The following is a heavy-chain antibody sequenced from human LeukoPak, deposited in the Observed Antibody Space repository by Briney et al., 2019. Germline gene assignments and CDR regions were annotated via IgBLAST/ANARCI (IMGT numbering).Heavy chain of an antibody. J-gene: IGHJ5*02. CDR2: IIPIFGTA. CDR1: GGTFSSYA. D-gene: IGHD3-10*01. Sequence: ASVKVSCKASGGTFSSYAISWVRQAPGQGLEWMGGIIPIFGTANYAQKFQGRVTITTDESTSTAYMELSSLRSDDTAVYYCARETGSLLWFGELGHNWFDPWGQGTLVTVSS. V-gene: IGHV1-69*05. CDR3: ARETGSLLWFGELGHNWFDP.